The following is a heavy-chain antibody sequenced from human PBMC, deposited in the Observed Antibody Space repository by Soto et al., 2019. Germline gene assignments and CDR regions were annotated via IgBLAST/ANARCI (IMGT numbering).Heavy chain of an antibody. CDR1: VYSFTSYW. V-gene: IGHV5-51*01. Sequence: GESLKISCKGSVYSFTSYWIGWVRQMPGKGLEWMGIIYPGDSDTRYSPSFQGQVTISADKSISTAYLQWSSLKASDTAMYYCARRRYCSGGSCGDAFDIWGQGTMVTVSS. CDR3: ARRRYCSGGSCGDAFDI. J-gene: IGHJ3*02. CDR2: IYPGDSDT. D-gene: IGHD2-15*01.